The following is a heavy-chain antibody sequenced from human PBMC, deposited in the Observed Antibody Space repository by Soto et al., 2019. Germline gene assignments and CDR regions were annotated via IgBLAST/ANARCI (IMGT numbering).Heavy chain of an antibody. CDR2: IFYSENT. Sequence: PXETLSLTCTFSVDSVTSGSHYCSWIRQPPWKGLEYIGYIFYSENTSYHPSLKSRVTISVDTSKNQFSLKLSSVTAADTALYYRARAPVEKATIRDYYSYGVEVCEQVTTVTVSS. J-gene: IGHJ6*01. CDR3: ARAPVEKATIRDYYSYGVEV. V-gene: IGHV4-61*01. D-gene: IGHD5-12*01. CDR1: VDSVTSGSHY.